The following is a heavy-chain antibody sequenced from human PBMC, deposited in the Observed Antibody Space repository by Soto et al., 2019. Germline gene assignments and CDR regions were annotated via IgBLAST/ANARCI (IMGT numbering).Heavy chain of an antibody. Sequence: GGSLRLSCAASGFTFSNAWMSWVRQAPGKGLEWVGRIKSKTDVRRTDYAAPVKGRFTVSRDDSKNTLYLQMNSQKTGETAVYYCGVIVVVAAAMHYYYYYMDVWGKGTTVTVSS. V-gene: IGHV3-15*01. CDR2: IKSKTDVRRT. CDR1: GFTFSNAW. D-gene: IGHD2-2*01. CDR3: GVIVVVAAAMHYYYYYMDV. J-gene: IGHJ6*03.